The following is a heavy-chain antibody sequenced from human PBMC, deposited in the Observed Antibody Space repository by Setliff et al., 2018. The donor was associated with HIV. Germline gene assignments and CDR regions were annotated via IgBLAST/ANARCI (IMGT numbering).Heavy chain of an antibody. D-gene: IGHD5-18*01. CDR1: GGSISSSS. V-gene: IGHV4-59*12. CDR2: LHYSVSS. Sequence: ASETLSLTCTVSGGSISSSSWSWIRQPPGKGLEWIGYLHYSVSSNYNPSLKSRVTISVDTSKNQFSLKLNSVTAADTAVYYCARGTWIQLSALALFDYWGQGTLVTVSS. CDR3: ARGTWIQLSALALFDY. J-gene: IGHJ4*02.